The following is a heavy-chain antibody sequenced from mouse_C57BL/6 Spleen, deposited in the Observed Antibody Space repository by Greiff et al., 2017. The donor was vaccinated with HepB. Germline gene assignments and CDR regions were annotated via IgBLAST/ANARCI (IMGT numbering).Heavy chain of an antibody. CDR3: ARAWLPFAY. Sequence: EVQLQQSGPELVKPGASVKISCKASGYSSTGYYMNWVKQSPEKSLEWIGEINPSTGGTTYNQKFKAKATLTVDKSSSTAYMQLKSLTSEDSAVYYCARAWLPFAYWGQGTLVTVSA. J-gene: IGHJ3*01. CDR2: INPSTGGT. D-gene: IGHD2-2*01. V-gene: IGHV1-42*01. CDR1: GYSSTGYY.